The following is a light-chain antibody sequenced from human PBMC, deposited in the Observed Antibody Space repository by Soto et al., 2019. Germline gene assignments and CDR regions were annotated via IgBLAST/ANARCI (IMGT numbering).Light chain of an antibody. CDR1: QTIRSW. CDR2: KAS. CDR3: QHYNSCPDA. J-gene: IGKJ1*01. V-gene: IGKV1-5*03. Sequence: DMQMRQPPSTLSTSVGDRFPITCRASQTIRSWLDWYQQKPGKAPKLLIYKASTLKSGVPSRFSGSGSGTEFTLTISRLQPDDFATYYCQHYNSCPDAFGQGTHVEIK.